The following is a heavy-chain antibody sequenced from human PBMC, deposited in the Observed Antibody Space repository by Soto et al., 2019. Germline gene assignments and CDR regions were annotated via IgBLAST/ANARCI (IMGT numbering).Heavy chain of an antibody. Sequence: GGSLRLSCAASGFTFSSYGMHWVRQAPGKGLEWVAVISYDGSNKYYADSVKGRFTISRDNSKNTLYLQMNSLRAEDTAVYYCAKESSWGSGGTAGYYYYYMDVWGKGTTVTVSS. CDR3: AKESSWGSGGTAGYYYYYMDV. J-gene: IGHJ6*03. CDR1: GFTFSSYG. CDR2: ISYDGSNK. D-gene: IGHD2-15*01. V-gene: IGHV3-30*18.